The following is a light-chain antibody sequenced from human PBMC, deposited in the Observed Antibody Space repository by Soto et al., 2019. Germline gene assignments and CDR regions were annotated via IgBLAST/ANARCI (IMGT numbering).Light chain of an antibody. CDR2: RNN. J-gene: IGLJ1*01. CDR1: SSNIGSNY. Sequence: QSALTQPPSASGTPGQRVTISCSGSSSNIGSNYVYWYQQLPGTAPKLLIYRNNQRPSGVPDRFSGSKSGTSASLAISGLRSEDEADYYFAAWDDRLSGYVFGTGTKVSVL. CDR3: AAWDDRLSGYV. V-gene: IGLV1-47*01.